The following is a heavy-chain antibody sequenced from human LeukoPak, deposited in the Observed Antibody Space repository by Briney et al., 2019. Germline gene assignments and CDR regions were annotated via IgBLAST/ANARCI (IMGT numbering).Heavy chain of an antibody. CDR2: ISGSCGST. J-gene: IGHJ5*02. Sequence: GGSLRLSCAASGFTFSSYEMNWVRQAPGKGLEWVSAISGSCGSTYYADSVKGRFTISRDNAKNSLYLQMKSLRAEDTAVYYCARGKTSQNIVTRKTYNWFDPWGQGTLVTVSS. D-gene: IGHD2/OR15-2a*01. CDR3: ARGKTSQNIVTRKTYNWFDP. V-gene: IGHV3-21*01. CDR1: GFTFSSYE.